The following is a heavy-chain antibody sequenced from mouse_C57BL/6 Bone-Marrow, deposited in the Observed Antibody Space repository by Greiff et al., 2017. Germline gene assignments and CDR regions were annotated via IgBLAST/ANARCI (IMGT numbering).Heavy chain of an antibody. CDR3: ARSYTTGYFDV. D-gene: IGHD1-1*01. CDR2: IWSGGST. V-gene: IGHV2-2*01. J-gene: IGHJ1*03. CDR1: GFSLTSYG. Sequence: VQLQQSGPGLVQPSQSLSITCTVSGFSLTSYGVHWVRQSPGKGLEWLGVIWSGGSTDYNAAFMSRLSISKDNSKSQVFFKMNSLQADDTAIYYCARSYTTGYFDVWGTGTTVTVSS.